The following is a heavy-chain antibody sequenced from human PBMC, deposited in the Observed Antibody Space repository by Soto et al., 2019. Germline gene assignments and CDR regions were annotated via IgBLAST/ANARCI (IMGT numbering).Heavy chain of an antibody. Sequence: SETLSLTCSVSGGSISSYYWSWIRQPPGKGLEWIGYFYYSGSTNYNPSLKSRVSISIDTSKNQFSLNLSSVTAADTAVYYCARNINRNFNFDYWGQGTLVTVS. CDR1: GGSISSYY. J-gene: IGHJ4*02. V-gene: IGHV4-59*12. CDR3: ARNINRNFNFDY. CDR2: FYYSGST.